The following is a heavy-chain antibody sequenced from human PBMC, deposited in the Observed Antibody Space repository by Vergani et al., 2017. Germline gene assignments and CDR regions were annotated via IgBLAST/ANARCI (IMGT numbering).Heavy chain of an antibody. D-gene: IGHD3-22*01. V-gene: IGHV4-61*01. CDR2: INHSGRT. Sequence: QVQLQESGPGLVKPSETLSLTCTVSGGSVSSGSYYWSWIRQPQGKGLEWSGEINHSGRTNYNPSLKSRVTISVDTSKNQFSLKLSSVTAADTAVYYCPYYYDSSGYYCGQGTLVTVSS. J-gene: IGHJ4*02. CDR3: PYYYDSSGYY. CDR1: GGSVSSGSYY.